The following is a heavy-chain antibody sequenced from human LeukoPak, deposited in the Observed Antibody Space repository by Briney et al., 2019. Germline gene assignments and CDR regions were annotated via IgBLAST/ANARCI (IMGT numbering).Heavy chain of an antibody. CDR2: ISAYNGNT. CDR1: GYTFTSYG. Sequence: AASVKVSCKASGYTFTSYGISWVRQAPGQGLEWMGWISAYNGNTNYAQKLQGRVTMTRDTSTSTVYMELSSLRSEDTAVYYCATDSDSHDYWGQGTLVTVSS. V-gene: IGHV1-18*01. D-gene: IGHD4-4*01. J-gene: IGHJ4*02. CDR3: ATDSDSHDY.